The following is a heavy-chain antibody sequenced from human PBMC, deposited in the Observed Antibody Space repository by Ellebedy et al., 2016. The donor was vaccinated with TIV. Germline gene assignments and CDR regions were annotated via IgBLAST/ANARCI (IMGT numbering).Heavy chain of an antibody. CDR1: GGSISSSSYY. V-gene: IGHV3-48*01. J-gene: IGHJ4*02. D-gene: IGHD5-24*01. CDR2: INSGSSSI. Sequence: ETLSLTCSVSGGSISSSSYYWGWVRQAPGTGLEWISYINSGSSSIYYADSVKGRFTISRDNAKNSLYLQMNSLRAEDTAVYYCARDQMATIPYWGQGTLVTVSS. CDR3: ARDQMATIPY.